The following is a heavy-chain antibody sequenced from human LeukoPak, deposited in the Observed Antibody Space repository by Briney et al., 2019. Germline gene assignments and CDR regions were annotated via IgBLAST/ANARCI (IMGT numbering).Heavy chain of an antibody. CDR3: ARVWELLGGYYFDY. CDR1: GFSFSSYA. D-gene: IGHD1-26*01. CDR2: ISYDGSNK. V-gene: IGHV3-30-3*01. J-gene: IGHJ4*02. Sequence: PGGSLRLSCAASGFSFSSYAMHWVRQAPGKGLEWVAVISYDGSNKYYADSVKGRFTISRDNSKNTLYLQMNSLRAEDTAVYYCARVWELLGGYYFDYWGQGTLVTVSS.